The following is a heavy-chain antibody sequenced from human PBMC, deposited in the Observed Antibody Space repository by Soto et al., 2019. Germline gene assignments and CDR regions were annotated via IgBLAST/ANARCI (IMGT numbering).Heavy chain of an antibody. Sequence: QVQLQESGPGLVKPSETLSLTCTVSGGSISSYYWSWIRQPPGKGLELIGYIYYFGSTNYNYNPSLKSRVTISVDTSKNQFSLKLSSVTAADTAVYYCARHSPDSDWLSQFDYWGQGTLVTVSS. V-gene: IGHV4-59*08. CDR2: IYYFGSTNY. D-gene: IGHD3-9*01. J-gene: IGHJ4*02. CDR3: ARHSPDSDWLSQFDY. CDR1: GGSISSYY.